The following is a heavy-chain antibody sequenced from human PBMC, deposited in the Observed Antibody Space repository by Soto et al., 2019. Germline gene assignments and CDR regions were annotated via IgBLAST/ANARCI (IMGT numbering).Heavy chain of an antibody. CDR3: AKTKNCGYPHDAFDI. Sequence: PSETLSITCRVSGGFISNGGFYGNWIRQHPGKGLELIGYIYYSGNTSYNPSLKSRVSMSVDTYKNQFSLKLRSVTAADTAVYYCAKTKNCGYPHDAFDIWGQGTMVTVSS. J-gene: IGHJ3*02. D-gene: IGHD5-18*01. V-gene: IGHV4-31*03. CDR2: IYYSGNT. CDR1: GGFISNGGFY.